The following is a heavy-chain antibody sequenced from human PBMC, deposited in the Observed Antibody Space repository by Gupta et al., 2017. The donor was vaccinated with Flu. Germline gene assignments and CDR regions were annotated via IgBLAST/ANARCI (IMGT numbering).Heavy chain of an antibody. CDR1: GFTFRNYA. J-gene: IGHJ4*02. Sequence: EVQLLESGGGLVQSGGSLRLSCAASGFTFRNYAMRWVRQTPGKGLEWVSSSDSGGTTYYVASVKGRFTTSRDNSKNTLYLQMNSLRAEDTAGYYCAKRGIAVSDSDEWQYYFDYWGQGTLVTVSS. V-gene: IGHV3-23*01. CDR2: SDSGGTT. CDR3: AKRGIAVSDSDEWQYYFDY. D-gene: IGHD6-19*01.